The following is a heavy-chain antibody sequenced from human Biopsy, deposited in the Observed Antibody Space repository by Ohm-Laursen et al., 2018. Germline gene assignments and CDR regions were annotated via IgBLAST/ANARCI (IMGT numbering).Heavy chain of an antibody. CDR2: INAKTGDT. CDR3: TSGGYYYNSLAYYYWFDP. CDR1: GYTFTGYH. Sequence: SVKVSCKASGYTFTGYHVHWVRQAPGQGLEWMGWINAKTGDTNYAQKFQGRVTMTRDTSISTAYVDLSSLRSDDTAVYYCTSGGYYYNSLAYYYWFDPWGQGTLVTVSS. V-gene: IGHV1-2*02. J-gene: IGHJ5*02. D-gene: IGHD3-22*01.